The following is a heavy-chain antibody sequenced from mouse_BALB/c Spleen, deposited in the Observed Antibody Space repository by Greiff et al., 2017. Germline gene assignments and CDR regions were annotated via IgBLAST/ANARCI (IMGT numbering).Heavy chain of an antibody. CDR2: ISYSGST. CDR3: ATYCYGSSYWYFDV. J-gene: IGHJ1*01. V-gene: IGHV3-2*02. D-gene: IGHD1-1*01. Sequence: EVKLVASGPGLVKPSQSLSLTCPVTGYSITSDYAWNWIRQFPGNTLEWMGYISYSGSTSYNPSRKSRISITRDTSKNQFFLQLNSVTTEDTATYYCATYCYGSSYWYFDVWGAGTTVTVSS. CDR1: GYSITSDYA.